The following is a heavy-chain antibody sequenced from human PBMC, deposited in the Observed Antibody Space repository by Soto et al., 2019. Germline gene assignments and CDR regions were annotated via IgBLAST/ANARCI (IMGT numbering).Heavy chain of an antibody. CDR3: ARVERTYYDILTGYWHAFDI. J-gene: IGHJ3*02. V-gene: IGHV3-53*01. Sequence: GGSLRLSCAASGFTVSSNYMSWVRQAPGKGLEWVSVIYSGGSTYYADSVKGRFTISRDNSKNTLYLQMNSLRAEDTAVYYCARVERTYYDILTGYWHAFDIWGQGTMVTVSS. CDR1: GFTVSSNY. D-gene: IGHD3-9*01. CDR2: IYSGGST.